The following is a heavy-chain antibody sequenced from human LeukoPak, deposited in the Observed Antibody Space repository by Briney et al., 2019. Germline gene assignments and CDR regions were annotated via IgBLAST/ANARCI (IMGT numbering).Heavy chain of an antibody. D-gene: IGHD5-24*01. CDR1: GGSFSDYY. Sequence: SSETLSLTCAVYGGSFSDYYWSWIRQPPGKGLEWIGEINHSGSTNYNPSLKSRVTISVDTSKNQFSLKLSSVTAADTAVYYCARGEMATSYWGQGTLVTVSS. J-gene: IGHJ4*02. CDR2: INHSGST. V-gene: IGHV4-34*01. CDR3: ARGEMATSY.